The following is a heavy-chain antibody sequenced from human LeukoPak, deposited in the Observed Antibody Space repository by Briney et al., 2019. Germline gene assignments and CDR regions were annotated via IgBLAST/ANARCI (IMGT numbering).Heavy chain of an antibody. CDR3: ARRGNYDSVKRFDP. Sequence: SETLSLTCAVSGYSIISGYYWGWIRQPPGKGLEWIGSIYHSGSTYYNPSLKSRVTISVDTSKNQFSLKLSSVTAADTAVYYCARRGNYDSVKRFDPLGQGTMVTVSS. D-gene: IGHD3-3*01. J-gene: IGHJ5*02. CDR2: IYHSGST. V-gene: IGHV4-38-2*01. CDR1: GYSIISGYY.